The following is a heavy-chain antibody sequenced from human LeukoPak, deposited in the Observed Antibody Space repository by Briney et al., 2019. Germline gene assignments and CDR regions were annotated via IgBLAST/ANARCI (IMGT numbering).Heavy chain of an antibody. J-gene: IGHJ5*02. CDR1: GYTFTSYD. D-gene: IGHD2-2*01. V-gene: IGHV1-8*01. Sequence: ASVKVSCKAPGYTFTSYDINWVRQATGQGLEWMGWMNPNSGNTGYAQKFQGRVTMTRNTSISTAYMELSSLRSEDTAVYYCARAPPARRYCSSTSCYPNRFDPWGQGTLVTVSS. CDR3: ARAPPARRYCSSTSCYPNRFDP. CDR2: MNPNSGNT.